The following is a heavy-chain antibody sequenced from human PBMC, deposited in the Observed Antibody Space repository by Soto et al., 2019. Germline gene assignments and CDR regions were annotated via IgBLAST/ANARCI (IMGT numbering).Heavy chain of an antibody. Sequence: PGGSLRLSCAASGFTFSSYGMHWVRQAPGKGLEWVAVISYDGSNKYYADSVKGRFTISRDNSKNTLYLQMNSLRAEDTALFYCAKGVYPFCISTSCPFDYWGQGTLVTSPQ. CDR2: ISYDGSNK. D-gene: IGHD2-2*01. CDR1: GFTFSSYG. J-gene: IGHJ4*02. V-gene: IGHV3-30*18. CDR3: AKGVYPFCISTSCPFDY.